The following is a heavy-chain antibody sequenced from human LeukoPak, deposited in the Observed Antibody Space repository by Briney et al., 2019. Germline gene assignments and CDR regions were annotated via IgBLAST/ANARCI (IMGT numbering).Heavy chain of an antibody. J-gene: IGHJ6*03. CDR2: INHSGSA. CDR1: GGSFSGYY. CDR3: ATSIKYYYYMDV. V-gene: IGHV4-34*01. Sequence: SETLSLTCAVYGGSFSGYYWSWIRQPPGKGLEWIGEINHSGSANYNPSLKSRVTISVDTSKNQFSLKLSSVTAADTAVYYCATSIKYYYYMDVWGKGTTVTISS.